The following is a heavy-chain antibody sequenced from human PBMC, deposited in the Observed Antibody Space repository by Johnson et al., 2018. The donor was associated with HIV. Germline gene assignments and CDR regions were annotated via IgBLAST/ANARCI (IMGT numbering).Heavy chain of an antibody. Sequence: QMLLVESGGGVVRPGGSLRLSCAASGFTLSNYGMHWVRQAPGKGLEWVAVIWHDGSNKYYADSVKGRFTISRDNSKNTLYLQMNSLRAEDTAVYYCASDWGSRHAFDIWGQGTMVTVSS. D-gene: IGHD7-27*01. CDR1: GFTLSNYG. J-gene: IGHJ3*02. V-gene: IGHV3-30*19. CDR2: IWHDGSNK. CDR3: ASDWGSRHAFDI.